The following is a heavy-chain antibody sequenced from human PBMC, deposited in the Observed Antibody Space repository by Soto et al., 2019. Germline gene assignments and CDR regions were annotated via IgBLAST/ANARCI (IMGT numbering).Heavy chain of an antibody. CDR2: MNPNTGDT. CDR3: ARGDGYIFDY. CDR1: GYTFISYD. D-gene: IGHD5-12*01. J-gene: IGHJ4*02. Sequence: QVQLVQSGAEVKKPGASVKVSCKASGYTFISYDINWVRQATGQGLEWMGWMNPNTGDTGYAQKFQGRVNMTRNTSINTANLALSSRRSDDMDVYFCARGDGYIFDYWGQGTLVTVSS. V-gene: IGHV1-8*01.